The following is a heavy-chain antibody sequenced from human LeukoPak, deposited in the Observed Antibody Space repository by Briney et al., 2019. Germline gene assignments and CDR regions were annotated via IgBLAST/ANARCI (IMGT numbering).Heavy chain of an antibody. J-gene: IGHJ5*02. V-gene: IGHV4-59*01. Sequence: SETLSLTCTVSGGSISSDYWSWLRQPPGKGLEWIGYIYYSGSTNYNPSLTSRVTISLDTSRNQFSLKLTSVTAADTAVYYCARDRGSGWYWFDPWGQGTLVTVSS. CDR2: IYYSGST. D-gene: IGHD6-19*01. CDR1: GGSISSDY. CDR3: ARDRGSGWYWFDP.